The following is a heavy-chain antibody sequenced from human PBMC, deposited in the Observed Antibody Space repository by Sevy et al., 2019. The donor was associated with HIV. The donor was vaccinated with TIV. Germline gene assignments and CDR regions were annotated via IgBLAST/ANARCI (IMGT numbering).Heavy chain of an antibody. D-gene: IGHD3-16*01. J-gene: IGHJ4*02. CDR1: GLTFSANW. Sequence: GGSLRLSCAASGLTFSANWMNWVRQAPGKGLEWVANIKADGSDKHYVDSVEGRFTISRDNAKNLRFLQMNRLRVEDTAVYYCAHETFGRFESWGQGSLVTVSS. CDR2: IKADGSDK. CDR3: AHETFGRFES. V-gene: IGHV3-7*01.